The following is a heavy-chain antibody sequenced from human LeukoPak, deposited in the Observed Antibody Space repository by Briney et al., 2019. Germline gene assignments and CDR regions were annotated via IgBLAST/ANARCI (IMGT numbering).Heavy chain of an antibody. CDR1: GYSISSGYY. V-gene: IGHV4-38-2*02. Sequence: PSETLSLTCTVSGYSISSGYYWGWIRQPPGKGLEWIGSIYHSGSTYYNPSLKSRVTISVDTCKNQFSLKLSSVTAADTAVYYCARAVWTMIVVVITGSGRWFDPWGQGTLVTVSS. CDR3: ARAVWTMIVVVITGSGRWFDP. J-gene: IGHJ5*02. CDR2: IYHSGST. D-gene: IGHD3-22*01.